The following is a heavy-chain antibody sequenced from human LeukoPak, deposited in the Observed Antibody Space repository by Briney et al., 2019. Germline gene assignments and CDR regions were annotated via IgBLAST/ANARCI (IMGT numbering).Heavy chain of an antibody. CDR3: ARVRYDSSGHYFDY. V-gene: IGHV4-39*07. D-gene: IGHD3-22*01. CDR1: GGSISSSSYY. J-gene: IGHJ4*02. Sequence: SETLSLACTVSGGSISSSSYYWGWIRQPPGKGLEWIGSIYYSGSTYYNPSLKSRVTISVDTSKNQFSLKLSSVTAADTAVYYCARVRYDSSGHYFDYWGQGTLVTVSS. CDR2: IYYSGST.